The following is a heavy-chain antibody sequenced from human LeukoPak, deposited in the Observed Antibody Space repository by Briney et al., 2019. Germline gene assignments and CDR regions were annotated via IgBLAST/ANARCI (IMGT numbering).Heavy chain of an antibody. Sequence: GGSLRLSCRASRFSFGDYNMHWVRQAPGKGLEWVAVISYDGSRKHYADSVRGRFSISRDNSESTLFLQMNSLTTDDTSVYFCAKYAYNWNAPDGFDMWGQGTMVIVSS. CDR2: ISYDGSRK. CDR1: RFSFGDYN. V-gene: IGHV3-30*18. J-gene: IGHJ3*02. D-gene: IGHD1-1*01. CDR3: AKYAYNWNAPDGFDM.